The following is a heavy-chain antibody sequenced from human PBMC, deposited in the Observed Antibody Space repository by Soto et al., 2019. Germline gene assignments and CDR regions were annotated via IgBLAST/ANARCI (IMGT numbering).Heavy chain of an antibody. V-gene: IGHV4-30-2*01. D-gene: IGHD6-13*01. CDR1: GGSISSGGYS. Sequence: QLQLQESGSGLVKPSQTLSLTCAVSGGSISSGGYSWSWIRQPPGKGLEWIGYIYHSGSTYYNPSLKSRVTISVDRSKNQFSLKLSSVTAADTAVYYCARVIIPIAAAMVGDNWFDPWGQGTLVTVSS. CDR2: IYHSGST. CDR3: ARVIIPIAAAMVGDNWFDP. J-gene: IGHJ5*02.